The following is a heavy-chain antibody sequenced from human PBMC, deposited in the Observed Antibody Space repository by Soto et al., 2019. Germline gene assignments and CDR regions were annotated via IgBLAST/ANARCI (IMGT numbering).Heavy chain of an antibody. D-gene: IGHD1-1*01. V-gene: IGHV1-69*02. CDR1: GGTFSSYT. CDR2: IIPILGIA. Sequence: SVKVSCKASGGTFSSYTISWVRQAPGQGLEWMGRIIPILGIANYAQKFQGRVTITADKSTSTAYMELSSPRSEDTAVYYCASGPAYNWNDVGAFDIWGQGTMVTVSS. CDR3: ASGPAYNWNDVGAFDI. J-gene: IGHJ3*02.